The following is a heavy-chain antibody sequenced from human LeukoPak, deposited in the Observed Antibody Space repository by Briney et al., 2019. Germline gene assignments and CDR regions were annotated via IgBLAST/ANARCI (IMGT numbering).Heavy chain of an antibody. CDR3: AKREGYNSTPLKD. V-gene: IGHV3-23*01. Sequence: PGGSLRLSCAASGFTFSSYAMSWVRQAPGKGLEWVSAISGSGSSTYYADSVKGRFTISRDNSKNTLYLQMNSLRAEDTALYYCAKREGYNSTPLKDWAQEPLVTVPS. D-gene: IGHD5-24*01. CDR1: GFTFSSYA. CDR2: ISGSGSST. J-gene: IGHJ4*02.